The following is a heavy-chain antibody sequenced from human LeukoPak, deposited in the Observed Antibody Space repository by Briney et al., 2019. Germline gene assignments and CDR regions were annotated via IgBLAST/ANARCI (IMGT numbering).Heavy chain of an antibody. CDR3: AKVLVGNIASSFYYYHMDV. V-gene: IGHV3-23*01. J-gene: IGHJ6*03. Sequence: GGSLRLSCAASGFTFSSYAMSWVRQAPGKGLEWVSGISGSDGSTYYADSVKGRFTISRDNSKNTLYLQMNGLRAEDTALYYCAKVLVGNIASSFYYYHMDVWGKGTTVTVSS. CDR1: GFTFSSYA. D-gene: IGHD2-2*01. CDR2: ISGSDGST.